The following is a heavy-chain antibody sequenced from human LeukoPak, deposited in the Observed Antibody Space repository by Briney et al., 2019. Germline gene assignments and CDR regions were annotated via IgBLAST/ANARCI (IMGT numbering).Heavy chain of an antibody. CDR2: IYSGGST. D-gene: IGHD3-22*01. CDR1: GFTVSRNY. CDR3: AREDYYFDSSGTHYFDY. V-gene: IGHV3-66*01. Sequence: GGSLRLSCAASGFTVSRNYMSWVRQAPGKGLGWVSVIYSGGSTYHADSVKGRFTISRDDSRNTLFLQMNSLRAEDTAVYYCAREDYYFDSSGTHYFDYWGQGTLVTVSS. J-gene: IGHJ4*02.